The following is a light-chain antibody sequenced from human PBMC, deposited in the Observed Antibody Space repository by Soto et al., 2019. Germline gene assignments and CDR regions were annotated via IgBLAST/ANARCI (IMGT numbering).Light chain of an antibody. CDR2: DAS. CDR1: QSVSRY. V-gene: IGKV3-11*01. CDR3: QQRSDWPST. J-gene: IGKJ4*02. Sequence: EIVLTQSPATLSLSPGERATLSCRASQSVSRYLAWYQQKPGQAPRLLIYDASNRATGIPARFSGSGSGTDFTLTSSSLVPEDFAVYYCQQRSDWPSTCGGGTKVQIK.